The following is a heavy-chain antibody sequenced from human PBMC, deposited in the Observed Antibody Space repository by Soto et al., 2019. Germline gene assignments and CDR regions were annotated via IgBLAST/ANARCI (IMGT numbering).Heavy chain of an antibody. CDR2: ISGSGGST. Sequence: EVQLLESGGGLVQPGGSLRLSCAASGFTFSSYAMSWVRQAPGKGLEWVSAISGSGGSTYYADSVKGRFTISRDNSKNTLYLQMNRLRAEDTAVYYCAKVLFDYGDSPRWFDPWGQGTLVTVSS. CDR1: GFTFSSYA. V-gene: IGHV3-23*01. CDR3: AKVLFDYGDSPRWFDP. D-gene: IGHD4-17*01. J-gene: IGHJ5*02.